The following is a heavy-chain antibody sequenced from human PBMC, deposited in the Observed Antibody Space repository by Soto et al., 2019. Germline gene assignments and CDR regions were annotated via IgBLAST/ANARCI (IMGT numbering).Heavy chain of an antibody. CDR3: ARDLCDLPSITIVGVVIEPHYYYYGMDV. D-gene: IGHD3-3*01. CDR2: ISYDGSNK. Sequence: GGSLRLSRAASGFTFSSYGMHWVRQAPCKGLEWVAVISYDGSNKYYADSVKGRFTISRDDSKNTLYLQMNSLRAEDTAVYYCARDLCDLPSITIVGVVIEPHYYYYGMDVWGQGTMVTVSS. CDR1: GFTFSSYG. V-gene: IGHV3-30*03. J-gene: IGHJ6*02.